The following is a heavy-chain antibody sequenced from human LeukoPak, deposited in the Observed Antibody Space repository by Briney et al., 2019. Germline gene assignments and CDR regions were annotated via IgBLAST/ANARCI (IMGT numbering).Heavy chain of an antibody. V-gene: IGHV1-46*01. J-gene: IGHJ3*02. D-gene: IGHD3-10*02. CDR3: ARPWAPVMLKAFDI. CDR1: GYTFTNYY. Sequence: ASVKVSCKASGYTFTNYYIHWVRQAPGQGLEWMGIINPSGGSTGYSQKFQGRVTVTRDTSTSTVYMELSSLRSEDTAVYYCARPWAPVMLKAFDIWGQGKWSPSLQ. CDR2: INPSGGST.